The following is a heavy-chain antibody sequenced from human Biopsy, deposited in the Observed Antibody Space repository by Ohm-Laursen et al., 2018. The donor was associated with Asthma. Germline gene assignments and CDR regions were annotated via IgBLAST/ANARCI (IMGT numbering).Heavy chain of an antibody. CDR3: SKVRSDWVITESFDY. V-gene: IGHV3-9*01. D-gene: IGHD3-22*01. Sequence: SLRLSCAASGFKFDEYTMHWVRQAPGKGLEWVSGISWNSATIGYADSVEGRFTISRDNAKNSVFLHMDSLRPEDTAFYYCSKVRSDWVITESFDYWGQGVLVTVSS. CDR1: GFKFDEYT. J-gene: IGHJ4*02. CDR2: ISWNSATI.